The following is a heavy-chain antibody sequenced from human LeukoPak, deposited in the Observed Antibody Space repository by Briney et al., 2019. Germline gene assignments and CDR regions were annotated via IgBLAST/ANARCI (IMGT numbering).Heavy chain of an antibody. CDR1: GFTFSSYG. CDR3: ARDGEAGMGFDY. Sequence: GGSLRLSCAASGFTFSSYGMHWVRQAPGKGLEWVAVIWYDGSNKYYTDSVKGRFTISRDNSKNTLYLQMNSLRAEDTAVYYCARDGEAGMGFDYWGQGTLVTVSS. D-gene: IGHD3-10*01. CDR2: IWYDGSNK. V-gene: IGHV3-33*08. J-gene: IGHJ4*02.